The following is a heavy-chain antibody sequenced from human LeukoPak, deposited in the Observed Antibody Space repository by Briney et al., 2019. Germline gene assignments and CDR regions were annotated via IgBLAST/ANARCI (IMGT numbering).Heavy chain of an antibody. J-gene: IGHJ4*02. CDR1: GFTFSDYF. V-gene: IGHV3-11*04. CDR3: AKDVAVAGTRPLFGY. Sequence: GGSLRLSCVASGFTFSDYFMSWIRQAPGKGLEWLSFINSAGDNIYYADSVKGRFTISRDNSKNTLYLQMNSLRAEDTAVYYCAKDVAVAGTRPLFGYWGQGTLVTVSS. CDR2: INSAGDNI. D-gene: IGHD6-19*01.